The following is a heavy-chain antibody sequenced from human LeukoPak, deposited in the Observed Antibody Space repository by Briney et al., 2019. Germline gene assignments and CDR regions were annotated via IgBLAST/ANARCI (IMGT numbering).Heavy chain of an antibody. CDR1: GFTFSPYW. Sequence: GGSLRLSCAASGFTFSPYWMHCVRQAPGKGLVWVSHINGDGSRTGYADSVKGRFTISRDNAKSTLYLQMNSLRAEDTAVYYCARDSSYGMDVWGQGTTVTVSS. CDR3: ARDSSYGMDV. J-gene: IGHJ6*02. CDR2: INGDGSRT. V-gene: IGHV3-74*01.